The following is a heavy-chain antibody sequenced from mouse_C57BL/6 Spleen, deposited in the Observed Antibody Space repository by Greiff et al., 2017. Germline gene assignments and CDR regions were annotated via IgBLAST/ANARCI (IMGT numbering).Heavy chain of an antibody. CDR3: ANVGITTLYYFDY. Sequence: VQLQQSGAELVRPGTSVKVSCKASGYAFTNYLIEWVKQRPGQGLEWIGVINPGSGGTNYNEKFKGKATLTADKSSSTAFMQLSSLTSEDSAVYFCANVGITTLYYFDYWGQGTTLTVSS. J-gene: IGHJ2*01. CDR1: GYAFTNYL. V-gene: IGHV1-54*01. D-gene: IGHD1-1*01. CDR2: INPGSGGT.